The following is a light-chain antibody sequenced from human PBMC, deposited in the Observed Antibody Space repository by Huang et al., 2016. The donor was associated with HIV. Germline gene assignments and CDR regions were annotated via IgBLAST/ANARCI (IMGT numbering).Light chain of an antibody. Sequence: DVQMTQSPSSLSASVGDRITITCRASQSIITYLNCYQQHPGKAPKLLIYGASSLLGGVPSRFSGSVSGTDFTLTISSLQPEDFATYYCQQSYTSPYTFGQGTKLEI. CDR2: GAS. J-gene: IGKJ2*01. CDR1: QSIITY. V-gene: IGKV1-39*01. CDR3: QQSYTSPYT.